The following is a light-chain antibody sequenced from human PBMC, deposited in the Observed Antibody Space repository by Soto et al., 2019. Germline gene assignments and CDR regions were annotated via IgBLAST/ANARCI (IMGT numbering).Light chain of an antibody. CDR1: ESVSKW. Sequence: DLQMTQSPSFLSASVGDKVTITCRAPESVSKWLAWYQEKPCNHPRPLIYDASTLTSEVPSRFSGSGSGTEFTLPISSLQADDFGVYYGQQYKSYSWTFGQGTKVEMK. J-gene: IGKJ1*01. CDR3: QQYKSYSWT. V-gene: IGKV1-5*01. CDR2: DAS.